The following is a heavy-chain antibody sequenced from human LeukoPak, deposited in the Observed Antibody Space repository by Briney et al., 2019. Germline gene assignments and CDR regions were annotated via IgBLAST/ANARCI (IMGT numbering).Heavy chain of an antibody. CDR2: ITASSTAI. CDR3: ARVEASGYDYGAFDY. CDR1: GFTFNTYS. D-gene: IGHD5-12*01. J-gene: IGHJ4*02. V-gene: IGHV3-21*01. Sequence: GGSLRLSCAASGFTFNTYSMNWVRQAPGKGLEWVSSITASSTAIYSADSVKGRFTISRDNAKNSLYLQMNSLRAEDTAVYYCARVEASGYDYGAFDYWGQGTLVTVSS.